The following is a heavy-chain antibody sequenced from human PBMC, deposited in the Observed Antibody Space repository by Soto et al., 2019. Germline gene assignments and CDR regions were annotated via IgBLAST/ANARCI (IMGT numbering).Heavy chain of an antibody. CDR1: GFTVSNNY. D-gene: IGHD3-10*01. J-gene: IGHJ4*02. CDR2: IYSGGYT. V-gene: IGHV3-53*01. CDR3: ATQPGGGGY. Sequence: EVQLVESGGGLIQPGGSLRLSCAVSGFTVSNNYMSWVRQAPGKGLEGVSVIYSGGYTAYGDSVKGRFTISRDNSKNTIYPQMNTPRAEAPAVFSGATQPGGGGYWGQGTLVTVSS.